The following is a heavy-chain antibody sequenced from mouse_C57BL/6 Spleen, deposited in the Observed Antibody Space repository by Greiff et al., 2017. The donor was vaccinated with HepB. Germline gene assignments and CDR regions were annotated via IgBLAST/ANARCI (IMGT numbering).Heavy chain of an antibody. J-gene: IGHJ4*01. CDR1: GYTFTDYY. Sequence: VQLKESGPELVKPGASVKISCKASGYTFTDYYMNWVKQSHGKSLEWIGDINPNNGGTSYNQKFKGKATLTVDKSSSTAYMELRSLTSEDSAVYYCARGKDYYGSSYEGDAMDYWGQGTSVTVSS. V-gene: IGHV1-26*01. CDR2: INPNNGGT. D-gene: IGHD1-1*01. CDR3: ARGKDYYGSSYEGDAMDY.